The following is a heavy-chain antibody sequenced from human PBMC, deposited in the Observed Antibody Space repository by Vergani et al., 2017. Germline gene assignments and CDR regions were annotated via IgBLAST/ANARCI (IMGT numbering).Heavy chain of an antibody. Sequence: EVQLVESGGGLVKPGGSLRLSCAASGFTFSNAWMSWVRQAPGKGLEWVGRIKSKTDGGTTDYAAPVKGRFTISRDDSKNTLYLQMNSLKTEDTAVYYCARVDDSSGYYYYYYYGMDVWGQGPTVTVSS. D-gene: IGHD3-22*01. J-gene: IGHJ6*02. CDR3: ARVDDSSGYYYYYYYGMDV. V-gene: IGHV3-15*01. CDR1: GFTFSNAW. CDR2: IKSKTDGGTT.